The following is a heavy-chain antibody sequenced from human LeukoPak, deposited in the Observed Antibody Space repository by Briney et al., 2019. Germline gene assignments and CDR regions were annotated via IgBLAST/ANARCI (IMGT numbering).Heavy chain of an antibody. D-gene: IGHD2-2*01. V-gene: IGHV3-53*01. CDR1: RFTVSSNY. Sequence: GGSLRLSCAASRFTVSSNYMSWVRQAPGKGLEWVSIIYSGGTIHYADSVKGRFTISRDNTKNTLYLQMNSLRAEDTAVYYCAREEGIVVVPGDYGIDVWGQGTTVTVSS. J-gene: IGHJ6*02. CDR2: IYSGGTI. CDR3: AREEGIVVVPGDYGIDV.